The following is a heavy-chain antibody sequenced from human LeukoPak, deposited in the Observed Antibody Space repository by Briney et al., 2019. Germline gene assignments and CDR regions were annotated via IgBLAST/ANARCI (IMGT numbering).Heavy chain of an antibody. Sequence: PGGSLRPSCATSGFIFSSHWMSWVRQAPGKGLEWVAHIRQDGIEKQYLGSVRGRFTISRDSTKNSMYLQMDRLRDEDTAVYYCARAGRSFYGGSSDYWGQGTLVTVSS. CDR1: GFIFSSHW. CDR3: ARAGRSFYGGSSDY. D-gene: IGHD4-23*01. V-gene: IGHV3-7*01. CDR2: IRQDGIEK. J-gene: IGHJ4*02.